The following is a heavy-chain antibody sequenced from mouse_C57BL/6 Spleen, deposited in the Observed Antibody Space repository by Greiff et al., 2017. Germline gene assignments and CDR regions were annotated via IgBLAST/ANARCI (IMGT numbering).Heavy chain of an antibody. CDR2: IYPGSGNT. J-gene: IGHJ3*01. D-gene: IGHD4-1*01. Sequence: VKLVESGAELVRPGASVKLSCKASGYTFTDYYINWVKQRPGQGLEWIARIYPGSGNTYYNEKFKGKATLTAEKSSSTAYMQLSSLTSEDSAVYFCAREGETGTRFAYWGQGTLVTVSA. CDR3: AREGETGTRFAY. V-gene: IGHV1-76*01. CDR1: GYTFTDYY.